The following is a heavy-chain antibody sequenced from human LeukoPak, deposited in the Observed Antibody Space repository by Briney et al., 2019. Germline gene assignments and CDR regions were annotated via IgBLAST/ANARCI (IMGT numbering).Heavy chain of an antibody. Sequence: PGGSLRLSCAASGFTFSSYAMSWVRQAPGKGLEWVSAISGSGGSTYYADSVKGRFTISRDNSKNTLYLQMNSLRAEDTAVYYCAKDPAVGPRLTGYFDYWGQGTLVTVSS. V-gene: IGHV3-23*01. D-gene: IGHD1-14*01. J-gene: IGHJ4*02. CDR2: ISGSGGST. CDR1: GFTFSSYA. CDR3: AKDPAVGPRLTGYFDY.